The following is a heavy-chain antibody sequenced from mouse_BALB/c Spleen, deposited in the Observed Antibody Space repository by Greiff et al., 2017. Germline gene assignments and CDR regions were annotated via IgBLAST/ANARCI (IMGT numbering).Heavy chain of an antibody. CDR1: GFTFSDYY. Sequence: EVHLVESGGGLVKPGGSLKLSCAASGFTFSDYYMYWVRQTPEKRLEWVATISDGGSYTYYPDSVKGRFTISRDNAKNNLYLQMSSLKSEDTAMYYCAREGDLYYGYGYAMDYWGQGTSVTVSS. V-gene: IGHV5-4*02. D-gene: IGHD1-2*01. J-gene: IGHJ4*01. CDR3: AREGDLYYGYGYAMDY. CDR2: ISDGGSYT.